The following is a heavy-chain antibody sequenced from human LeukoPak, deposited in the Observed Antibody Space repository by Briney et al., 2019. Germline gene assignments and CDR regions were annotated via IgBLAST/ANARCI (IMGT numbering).Heavy chain of an antibody. D-gene: IGHD4-23*01. CDR3: AKGPTQLQPYDY. V-gene: IGHV3-9*01. CDR2: ISWNSGSI. CDR1: GFTFDDYA. J-gene: IGHJ4*02. Sequence: PGGSLRLSCAASGFTFDDYAMHWVRQAPGKGLEWVSGISWNSGSIGYADSVKGRFTISRDNSKNTLYLQMNSLRTEDTAVYYCAKGPTQLQPYDYWGQGTLVTVSS.